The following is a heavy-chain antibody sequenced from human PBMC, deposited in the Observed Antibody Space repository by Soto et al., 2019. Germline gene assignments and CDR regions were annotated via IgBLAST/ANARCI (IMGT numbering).Heavy chain of an antibody. CDR2: IYYSGST. CDR1: GGSISSSSYY. CDR3: ARGRLFLTTLGLVITYFDN. V-gene: IGHV4-39*01. D-gene: IGHD3-3*01. J-gene: IGHJ4*02. Sequence: SETLSLTCTVSGGSISSSSYYWGWIRQPPGKGLEWIGSIYYSGSTYYNPSLKSRVTISVDTSKNQFSLKLSSVTAADTAVYYCARGRLFLTTLGLVITYFDNWGQGALVTVSS.